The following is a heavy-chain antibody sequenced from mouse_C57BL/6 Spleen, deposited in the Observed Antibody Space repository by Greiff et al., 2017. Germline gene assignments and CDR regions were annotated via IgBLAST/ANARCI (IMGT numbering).Heavy chain of an antibody. D-gene: IGHD2-3*01. CDR3: ARGVYDGYGVGFAY. V-gene: IGHV1-55*01. Sequence: VQLQQPGPELVKPGASVKMSCKASGYAFTSYWMNWVKQRPGPGLEWIGRLYPGGGSTNYNEKFKGKATLTVDTSSSTAYMQLSSLTSEDSAVYFCARGVYDGYGVGFAYWGQGTLVTVSA. CDR1: GYAFTSYW. J-gene: IGHJ3*01. CDR2: LYPGGGST.